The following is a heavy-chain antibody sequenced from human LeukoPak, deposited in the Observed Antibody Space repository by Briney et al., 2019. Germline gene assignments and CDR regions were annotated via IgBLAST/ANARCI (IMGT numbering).Heavy chain of an antibody. CDR2: IYTSGST. Sequence: PSETLSLTCTVSGGSISSNYWSWVRQPAGKGLEWIGRIYTSGSTNCSPSLKSRVTISVDKSNNQFSLKLTSVTAADTAVYYCARDSGTYSYGPGPFDYWGQGTLVTVSS. D-gene: IGHD5-18*01. CDR1: GGSISSNY. J-gene: IGHJ4*02. V-gene: IGHV4-4*07. CDR3: ARDSGTYSYGPGPFDY.